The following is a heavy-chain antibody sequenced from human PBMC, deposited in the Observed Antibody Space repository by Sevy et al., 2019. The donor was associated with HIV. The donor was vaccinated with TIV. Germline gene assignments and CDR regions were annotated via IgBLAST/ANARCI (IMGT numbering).Heavy chain of an antibody. Sequence: GGSLRLSCAASGFTFSSYSMNWVRQAPGKGLEWVSSISSSSSYIYYADSVKGRFTISRDNAKNSLYLQMNSLRAEDTAVYYCARWGYCSSTSCYIGFDYYYYGMDVWGQGTTVTVSS. J-gene: IGHJ6*02. D-gene: IGHD2-2*02. CDR3: ARWGYCSSTSCYIGFDYYYYGMDV. V-gene: IGHV3-21*01. CDR2: ISSSSSYI. CDR1: GFTFSSYS.